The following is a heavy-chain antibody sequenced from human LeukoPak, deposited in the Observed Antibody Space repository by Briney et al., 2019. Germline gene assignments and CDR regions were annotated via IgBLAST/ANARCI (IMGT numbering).Heavy chain of an antibody. V-gene: IGHV4-61*01. J-gene: IGHJ5*02. Sequence: SETLSLTCTVSGGSVSNSSYFWSWIRQSPGKGLEWIGYIYHSGSSNYNPSLKSRVTMSVDTSRNQFSLNLTSVTAADTAVYYCARLEDVRVNMVRGVMMTPPYFDPWGQGTLVTVSS. CDR3: ARLEDVRVNMVRGVMMTPPYFDP. CDR1: GGSVSNSSYF. CDR2: IYHSGSS. D-gene: IGHD3-10*01.